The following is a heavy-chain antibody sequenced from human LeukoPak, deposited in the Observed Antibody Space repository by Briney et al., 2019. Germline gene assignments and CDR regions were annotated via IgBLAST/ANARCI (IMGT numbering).Heavy chain of an antibody. Sequence: GGSLRLSCAASGFTFDDYGMSWVRQAPGKGLEWVSGIIPSGHTTYYADSVRGRFTISRDNSRNTLYLQMNSLRAEDTAVYYCAKDDRWLQFCCWGQGTLVTVSA. CDR2: IIPSGHTT. D-gene: IGHD5-24*01. V-gene: IGHV3-23*01. J-gene: IGHJ4*02. CDR1: GFTFDDYG. CDR3: AKDDRWLQFCC.